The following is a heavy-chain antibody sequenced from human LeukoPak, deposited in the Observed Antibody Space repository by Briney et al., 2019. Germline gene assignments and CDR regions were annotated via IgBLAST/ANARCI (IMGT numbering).Heavy chain of an antibody. CDR2: IKQDGSQK. V-gene: IGHV3-7*01. CDR1: GFTFSSYW. Sequence: PGGSLRLSCAASGFTFSSYWMSWVRQAPGKGLEWVANIKQDGSQKYYVDSVKGRFTISGDNAKNSLYLQMNSLRAEDTAVYYCARDLGYCSGGSCRGYWGQGTLVTVSS. CDR3: ARDLGYCSGGSCRGY. J-gene: IGHJ4*02. D-gene: IGHD2-15*01.